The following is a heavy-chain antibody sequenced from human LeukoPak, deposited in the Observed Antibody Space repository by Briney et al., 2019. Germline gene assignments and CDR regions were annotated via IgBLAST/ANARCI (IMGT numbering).Heavy chain of an antibody. CDR1: GCSISGSSYY. CDR3: AKLRGAMTPVTSDFDF. V-gene: IGHV4-39*01. J-gene: IGHJ4*02. D-gene: IGHD4-17*01. Sequence: SETLSLTCTVSGCSISGSSYYWAWIRQPPGKGLEWIGSGFYSGSAYYNPSLKSRLTISVDTSKNQFSLDLRSVTAADTAVYYCAKLRGAMTPVTSDFDFWGQGTLVTVSS. CDR2: GFYSGSA.